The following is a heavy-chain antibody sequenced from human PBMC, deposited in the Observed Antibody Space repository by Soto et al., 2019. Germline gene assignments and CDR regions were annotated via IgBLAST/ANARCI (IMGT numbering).Heavy chain of an antibody. J-gene: IGHJ6*02. V-gene: IGHV1-3*01. CDR3: ASERVNGSGSPSRYYYGMDV. D-gene: IGHD3-10*01. CDR2: INAGNGNT. CDR1: GYTFTSYA. Sequence: QVQLVQSGAEVKKPGASVKVSCKASGYTFTSYAMHWVRQAPGQRLEWMGWINAGNGNTKYSQKFQGRVTITRDTSASTAYMELCSLRSEDTAVYYCASERVNGSGSPSRYYYGMDVWGQGTTVTVSS.